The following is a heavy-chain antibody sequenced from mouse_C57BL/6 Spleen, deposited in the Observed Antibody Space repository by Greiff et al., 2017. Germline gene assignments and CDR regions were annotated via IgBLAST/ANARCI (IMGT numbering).Heavy chain of an antibody. CDR2: IDPETGGT. CDR3: TRSGNYYFDY. Sequence: QVQLQQSGAELVRPGASVTLSCKASGYTFTDYEMHWVKQTPVHGLEWIGAIDPETGGTAYNQKFKGKAILTADKSSSTAYMDLRSLTSEASAVYYWTRSGNYYFDYWGQGTTLTVSS. CDR1: GYTFTDYE. V-gene: IGHV1-15*01. D-gene: IGHD2-1*01. J-gene: IGHJ2*01.